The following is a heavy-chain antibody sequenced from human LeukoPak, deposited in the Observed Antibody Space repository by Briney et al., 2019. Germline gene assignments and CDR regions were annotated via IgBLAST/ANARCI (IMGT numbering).Heavy chain of an antibody. CDR3: AGVPMVRGVPIVGYFDY. V-gene: IGHV1-18*01. CDR2: ISAYNGNT. D-gene: IGHD3-10*01. CDR1: GYTFTSYG. J-gene: IGHJ4*02. Sequence: GASVKVSCKASGYTFTSYGISWVRQAPGQGLEWMGWISAYNGNTNYAQKLQGRVTMTTDTSTSTAYMELGSLRSDDTAVYYCAGVPMVRGVPIVGYFDYWGQGTLVTVSS.